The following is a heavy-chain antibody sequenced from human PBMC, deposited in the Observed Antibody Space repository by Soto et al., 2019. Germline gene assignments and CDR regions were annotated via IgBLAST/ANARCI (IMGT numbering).Heavy chain of an antibody. Sequence: SETLSLTCAVYGGSFSGYYWSWIRQPPGKGLEWIGEINHSGSTNYNPSLKSRVTISVDTSKNQFSLKLSSVTAADTAVYYCARHETDIVVVPAAPAYAFDIWGQGTMVTVSS. D-gene: IGHD2-2*01. CDR2: INHSGST. J-gene: IGHJ3*02. CDR1: GGSFSGYY. V-gene: IGHV4-34*01. CDR3: ARHETDIVVVPAAPAYAFDI.